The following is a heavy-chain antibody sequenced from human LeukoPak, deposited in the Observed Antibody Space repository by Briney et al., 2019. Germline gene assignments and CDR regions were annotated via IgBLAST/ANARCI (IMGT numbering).Heavy chain of an antibody. Sequence: GSLRLSCAVSGFTFSSYWMSWVRQAPGKGLEWVANIKQDGTEEYYVDSVKGRFTISRDNAKTSLYLQMNSLRAEDTAMYYCARGVPTGIDYFDYWGQGTLVTVSS. V-gene: IGHV3-7*01. CDR3: ARGVPTGIDYFDY. D-gene: IGHD1-1*01. J-gene: IGHJ4*02. CDR2: IKQDGTEE. CDR1: GFTFSSYW.